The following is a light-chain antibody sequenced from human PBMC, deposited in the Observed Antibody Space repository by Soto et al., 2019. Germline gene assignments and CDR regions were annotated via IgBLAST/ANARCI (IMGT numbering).Light chain of an antibody. Sequence: DIQMTQSPSSLSASVGDRVTITCRASQGISNYLAWYQQKPGKVPKLLIYAASTLRSGVPSRFSGSGSGTDFTLTIISRQPEDVATDYCQKYNSAPRTFGQGTKVEIK. J-gene: IGKJ1*01. CDR2: AAS. CDR3: QKYNSAPRT. V-gene: IGKV1-27*01. CDR1: QGISNY.